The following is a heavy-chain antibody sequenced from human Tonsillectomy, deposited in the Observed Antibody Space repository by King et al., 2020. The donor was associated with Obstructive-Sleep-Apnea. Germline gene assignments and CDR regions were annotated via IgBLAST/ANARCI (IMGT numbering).Heavy chain of an antibody. V-gene: IGHV4-39*07. J-gene: IGHJ4*02. D-gene: IGHD2-21*01. CDR3: ARGPSLGEENDY. Sequence: QLQESGPGLVKPSETLSLTCTVSGDSISTSYYWTWLRQPPGKWLELLGTIYYSVSTYYNPSLKSRLTISVDTSNNQFSLNLSSVTAADTAVYYCARGPSLGEENDYWGQGTLVTVSS. CDR1: GDSISTSYY. CDR2: IYYSVST.